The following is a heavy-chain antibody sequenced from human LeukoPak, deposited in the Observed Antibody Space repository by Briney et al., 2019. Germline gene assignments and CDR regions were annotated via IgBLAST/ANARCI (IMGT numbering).Heavy chain of an antibody. V-gene: IGHV4-30-4*01. D-gene: IGHD4-23*01. J-gene: IGHJ4*02. CDR1: GASISSGDYY. CDR3: ARDLLNEGNHLDY. CDR2: IYYSGST. Sequence: ASETLSLTCTVSGASISSGDYYWSWIRQPPGKGLEWIGYIYYSGSTYYNPSLKSRVTISVDTSKNQFSLKLSSVTAADTAVYYCARDLLNEGNHLDYWGQGTLVTVSS.